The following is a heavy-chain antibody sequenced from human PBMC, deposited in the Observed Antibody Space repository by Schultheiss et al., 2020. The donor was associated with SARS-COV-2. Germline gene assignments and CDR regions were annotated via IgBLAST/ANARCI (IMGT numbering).Heavy chain of an antibody. CDR2: IYTSGST. CDR1: GGSIGSGSYY. Sequence: SETLSLTCTVSGGSIGSGSYYWSWIRQPAGKGLEWIGRIYTSGSTNYNPSLKSRVTISVDTSKNQFSLKLSSVTAADTAVYYCAREIYCSGGSCYSLGFDYWGQGTLVTVSS. D-gene: IGHD2-15*01. J-gene: IGHJ4*02. V-gene: IGHV4-61*02. CDR3: AREIYCSGGSCYSLGFDY.